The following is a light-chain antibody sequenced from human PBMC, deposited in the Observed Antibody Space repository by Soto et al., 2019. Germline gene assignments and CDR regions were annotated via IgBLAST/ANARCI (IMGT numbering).Light chain of an antibody. CDR2: GAS. J-gene: IGKJ4*01. CDR3: QQYNNWPPIT. Sequence: EIVMTQSPATLSVSPGERATLSCRASQGVSSNLAWYQQKPGQAPRLLIYGASTRATGIPARFSGSGSGTEFTLTISSLQSADVAVYYCQQYNNWPPITFGGGTKVEIK. V-gene: IGKV3-15*01. CDR1: QGVSSN.